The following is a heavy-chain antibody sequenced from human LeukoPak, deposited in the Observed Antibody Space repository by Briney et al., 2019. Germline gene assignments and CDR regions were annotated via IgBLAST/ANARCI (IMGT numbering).Heavy chain of an antibody. Sequence: GGSLRLSCAASGFTFSIHGMCGVRQAPGGGLWWVSSISIGGDTTYSDSVKGRFTISRDNSKNTLYLQLDSLRAEDTAIYYRAKEIRPNDCWGKGTLVTVSS. V-gene: IGHV3-23*01. CDR2: ISIGGDTT. CDR1: GFTFSIHG. CDR3: AKEIRPNDC. D-gene: IGHD4-17*01. J-gene: IGHJ4*02.